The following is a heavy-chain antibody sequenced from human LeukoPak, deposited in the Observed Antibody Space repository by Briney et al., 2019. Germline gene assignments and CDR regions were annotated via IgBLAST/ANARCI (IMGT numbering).Heavy chain of an antibody. CDR2: IYYSGST. V-gene: IGHV4-39*07. CDR1: GGSLSSSSYY. J-gene: IGHJ3*02. Sequence: SETLSLTCTVSGGSLSSSSYYWGWIRQPPWKGLEGIGSIYYSGSTYYNSSLKCRVTISVDTSKNQFSLKLSSVTAADTAVYYCARDYEYDSSGYAFDIWGQGTMVTVSS. D-gene: IGHD3-22*01. CDR3: ARDYEYDSSGYAFDI.